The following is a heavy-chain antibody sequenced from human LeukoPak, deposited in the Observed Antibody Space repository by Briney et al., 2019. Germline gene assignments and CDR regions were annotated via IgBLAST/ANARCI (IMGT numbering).Heavy chain of an antibody. J-gene: IGHJ4*02. V-gene: IGHV3-53*04. Sequence: GGSLRLSCAASGFTVSSNYMSWVRQAPGKGLEWVSDIYSGGSTYYADSVKGRFTISRHNSKNTLYLQMNSLRAEDTAVYYCASGVYDILTGYYQGFDYWGQGTLVTVSS. CDR3: ASGVYDILTGYYQGFDY. CDR1: GFTVSSNY. CDR2: IYSGGST. D-gene: IGHD3-9*01.